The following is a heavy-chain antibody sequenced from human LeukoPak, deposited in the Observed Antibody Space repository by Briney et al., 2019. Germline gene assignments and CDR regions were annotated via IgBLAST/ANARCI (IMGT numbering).Heavy chain of an antibody. CDR3: ARERAGYYLDV. J-gene: IGHJ6*02. V-gene: IGHV3-64*02. D-gene: IGHD3-9*01. CDR1: GFTFSPYT. CDR2: IIGDGITT. Sequence: GGSLRLSCAASGFTFSPYTMHWVRQAPGKGLEFVSAIIGDGITTYYADSVKGRFTVSRDNSKSTLYLQMGSLTAEDMAVYYCARERAGYYLDVWGQGTTVTVSS.